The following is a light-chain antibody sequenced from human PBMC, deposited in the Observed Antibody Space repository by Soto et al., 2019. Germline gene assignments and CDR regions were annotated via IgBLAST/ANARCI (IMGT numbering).Light chain of an antibody. CDR3: QQRSNWPRLT. CDR2: YAS. J-gene: IGKJ4*01. V-gene: IGKV3-11*01. Sequence: EIVLTPSPATLSLTPGKKATFSCKASKQVSSNLAWYQQEPGQAPRLLIYYASNRANGIPARFSGSGSGTNFSPPISSLEPEDVAVYYCQQRSNWPRLTFGGGTKVDI. CDR1: KQVSSN.